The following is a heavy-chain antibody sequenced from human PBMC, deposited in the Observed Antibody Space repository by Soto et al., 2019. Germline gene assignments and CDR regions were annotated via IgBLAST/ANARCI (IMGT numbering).Heavy chain of an antibody. V-gene: IGHV3-9*01. D-gene: IGHD2-15*01. CDR1: GFTFSSYA. Sequence: ESGGGLAQPGGSLRLSCEASGFTFSSYAMSWVRQAPGKGLEWVSGISWNSGSIGYADSVKGRFTISRDNAKNSLYLQMNSLRAEDTALYYCAKDLEGGGSYWGQGTLVTVSS. CDR2: ISWNSGSI. J-gene: IGHJ4*02. CDR3: AKDLEGGGSY.